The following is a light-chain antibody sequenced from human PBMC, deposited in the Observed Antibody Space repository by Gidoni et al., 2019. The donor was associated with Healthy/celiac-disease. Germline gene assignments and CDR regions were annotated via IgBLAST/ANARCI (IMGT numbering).Light chain of an antibody. V-gene: IGKV1-8*01. J-gene: IGKJ2*02. Sequence: AIRLTPSPSSFSASTGDRVTITCRASQGISSYLAWYQQKPGKAPKLLIYAASTLQSGVPSRFSGSGSGTDFTLTISCLQSEDFATYYCQQYYSYPRTLGQGTKLEIK. CDR1: QGISSY. CDR3: QQYYSYPRT. CDR2: AAS.